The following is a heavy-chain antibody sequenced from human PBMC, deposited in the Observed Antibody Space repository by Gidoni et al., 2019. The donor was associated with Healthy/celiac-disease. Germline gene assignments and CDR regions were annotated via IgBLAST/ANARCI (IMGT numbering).Heavy chain of an antibody. CDR2: IYYSGST. D-gene: IGHD6-19*01. CDR3: ARADSSGWLFDY. CDR1: GGSISSYY. J-gene: IGHJ4*02. V-gene: IGHV4-59*01. Sequence: QVQLQESGPGLVKPSETLSLTCPVSGGSISSYYWSWIRQPPGKGLEWIGYIYYSGSTNYNPSLKSRVTISVDTSKNQFSLKLSSVTAADTTVYYCARADSSGWLFDYWGQGTLVTVSS.